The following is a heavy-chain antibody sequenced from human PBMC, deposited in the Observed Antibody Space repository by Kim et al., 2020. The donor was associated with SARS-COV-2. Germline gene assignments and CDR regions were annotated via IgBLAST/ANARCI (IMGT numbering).Heavy chain of an antibody. Sequence: GGSLRLSCAVSGFTFSNYAMSWVRQAPGKGLEWVSLISGSGGSTFYTDSVKGRFTISRDNSKKTLYLQMDSLRVEDAAVYYCVKGDDYYGSGTDYWGQGTLVTVSS. CDR1: GFTFSNYA. V-gene: IGHV3-23*01. J-gene: IGHJ4*02. D-gene: IGHD3-10*01. CDR3: VKGDDYYGSGTDY. CDR2: ISGSGGST.